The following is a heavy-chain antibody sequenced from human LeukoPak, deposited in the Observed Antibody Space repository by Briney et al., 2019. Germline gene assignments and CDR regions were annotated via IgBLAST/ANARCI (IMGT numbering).Heavy chain of an antibody. CDR2: ISTSDGST. Sequence: GGSLRLSCAASGFTFSDYYMSCIRQAPGKGLEWVATISTSDGSTYYADFVKGRFTISRDNSKNTLYLQMNSLRAEDTVVYYCAKNGHGSGSYYPRTKYYFDYWGQGTLVTVSS. CDR1: GFTFSDYY. J-gene: IGHJ4*02. V-gene: IGHV3-23*01. D-gene: IGHD3-10*01. CDR3: AKNGHGSGSYYPRTKYYFDY.